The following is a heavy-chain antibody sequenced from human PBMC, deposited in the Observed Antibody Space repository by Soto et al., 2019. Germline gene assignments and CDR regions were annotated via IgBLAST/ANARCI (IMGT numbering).Heavy chain of an antibody. D-gene: IGHD1-1*01. J-gene: IGHJ6*02. Sequence: QVQLQQSGPGLVKPSETLSLTCSVSSGPSSSHNWGWIRQPPGRGLEWIGYVYSTGGTSYNPSLKSRVTISADTSTTHIYLTLTSVTAADTAVYYCVRQGIGNLHGLVDVWGQGTTVRVSS. CDR1: SGPSSSHN. CDR3: VRQGIGNLHGLVDV. CDR2: VYSTGGT. V-gene: IGHV4-59*08.